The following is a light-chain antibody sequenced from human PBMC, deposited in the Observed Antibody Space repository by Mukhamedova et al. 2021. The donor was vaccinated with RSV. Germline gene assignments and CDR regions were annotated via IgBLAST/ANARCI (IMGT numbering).Light chain of an antibody. V-gene: IGLV2-11*01. J-gene: IGLJ2*01. CDR3: CSYAGSYTFVV. Sequence: VSWYQQPPGKAPKLMIYDVSKRPSGVPDRFSGSKSGNTASLTTSGLQAEDEAAYYCCSYAGSYTFVVFGGGTKLT. CDR2: DVS.